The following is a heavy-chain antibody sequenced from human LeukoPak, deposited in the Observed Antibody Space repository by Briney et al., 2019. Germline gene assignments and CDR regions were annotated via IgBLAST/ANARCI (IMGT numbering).Heavy chain of an antibody. Sequence: ASVKVSCKVSGYTLPELSMHWVRQAPGKGLEWMGVFDPEDGETLYAQKFQGRVTMTEDTSTDTAYMELSSLRSEDTAVYYCTVRPYRGYSYGLIVQDFDYWGQGTLVTVSS. CDR3: TVRPYRGYSYGLIVQDFDY. CDR2: FDPEDGET. V-gene: IGHV1-24*01. D-gene: IGHD5-18*01. CDR1: GYTLPELS. J-gene: IGHJ4*02.